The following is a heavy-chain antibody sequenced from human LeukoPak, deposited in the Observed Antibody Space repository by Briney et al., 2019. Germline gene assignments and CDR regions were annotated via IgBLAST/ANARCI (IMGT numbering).Heavy chain of an antibody. CDR2: INHSGST. CDR1: GGSFSGYY. CDR3: ARVGAGELSSNAFDY. D-gene: IGHD3-16*02. Sequence: PSETLSLTCAVYGGSFSGYYWSWIRQPPGKGLEWIGEINHSGSTNYNPSLKSRVTISVDTSKNQFSLKLSSVTAADTAVYYCARVGAGELSSNAFDYWGQGTLVTVSS. V-gene: IGHV4-34*01. J-gene: IGHJ4*02.